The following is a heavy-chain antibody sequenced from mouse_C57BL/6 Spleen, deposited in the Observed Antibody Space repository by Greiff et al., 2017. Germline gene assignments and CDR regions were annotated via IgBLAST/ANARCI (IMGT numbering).Heavy chain of an antibody. V-gene: IGHV14-3*01. D-gene: IGHD1-1*01. Sequence: EVQLQQSVAELVRPGASVKLSCTASGFNIKNTYLHWVKQRPEQGLEWIGRIDPANGNTTYAPKFQGKATITADTSSNTAYLQLSSQTSEYNAIYYCARRHGSIYFDVWGTGTTVTVSS. J-gene: IGHJ1*03. CDR2: IDPANGNT. CDR3: ARRHGSIYFDV. CDR1: GFNIKNTY.